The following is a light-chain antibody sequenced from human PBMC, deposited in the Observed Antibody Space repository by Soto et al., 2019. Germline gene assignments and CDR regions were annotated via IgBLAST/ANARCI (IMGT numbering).Light chain of an antibody. J-gene: IGLJ2*01. CDR3: QSYDSGLGGYVI. Sequence: QSVLTQPPSVSGAPGQTITISCTGSSSNIGAGYDVHWYQQLPGRAPKLLIYGNNNRPSGVPDRFSGSKSGTSVSLAITGLRGEDEADYYCQSYDSGLGGYVIFGGGTKLTVL. CDR1: SSNIGAGYD. V-gene: IGLV1-40*01. CDR2: GNN.